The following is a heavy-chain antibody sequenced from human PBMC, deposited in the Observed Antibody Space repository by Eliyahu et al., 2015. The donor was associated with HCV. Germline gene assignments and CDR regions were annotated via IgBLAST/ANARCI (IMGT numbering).Heavy chain of an antibody. D-gene: IGHD3-3*01. J-gene: IGHJ4*02. Sequence: EVQLSESGGGLVQPGGSLRLSCAASGFTFSSYAMSWVRQAPGKGLGWVSAISGSGGSTYYADSVKGRFTISRDNSKNTLYLQMNSLRAEDTAVYYCAKDLAIFGVVIMGLDYWGQGTLVTVSS. CDR3: AKDLAIFGVVIMGLDY. CDR2: ISGSGGST. V-gene: IGHV3-23*01. CDR1: GFTFSSYA.